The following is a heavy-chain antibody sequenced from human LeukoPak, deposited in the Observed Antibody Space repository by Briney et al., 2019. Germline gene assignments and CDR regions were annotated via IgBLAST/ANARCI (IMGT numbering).Heavy chain of an antibody. CDR2: MNPNSGNT. CDR1: GYTFTSYD. Sequence: GASVKVSCKASGYTFTSYDINWVRQATGQGLEWMRWMNPNSGNTGYAQKFQGRVTMTRNTSIITAYMELSSLRSEDTAVYYCARSHYGGNSGSYLFDPLGQGTLVTLSS. D-gene: IGHD4-23*01. CDR3: ARSHYGGNSGSYLFDP. J-gene: IGHJ5*02. V-gene: IGHV1-8*01.